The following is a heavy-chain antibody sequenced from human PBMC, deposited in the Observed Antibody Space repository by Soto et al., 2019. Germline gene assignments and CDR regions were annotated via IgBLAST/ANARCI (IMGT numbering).Heavy chain of an antibody. Sequence: SETLSLTCTVSGGSISGYYWSWIRQPPGKGLEWIGFIYYSGTTNYNPSLKSRVTISVDTSKNQFSLKLSSVTAADTAVYYCARHPSDFWFDPWGQGTLVTVSS. J-gene: IGHJ5*02. CDR3: ARHPSDFWFDP. CDR2: IYYSGTT. D-gene: IGHD2-21*02. CDR1: GGSISGYY. V-gene: IGHV4-59*08.